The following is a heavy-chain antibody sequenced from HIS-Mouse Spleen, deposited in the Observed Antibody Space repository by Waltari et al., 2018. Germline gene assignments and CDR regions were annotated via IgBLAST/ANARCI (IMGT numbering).Heavy chain of an antibody. CDR1: GGSISSSSYY. D-gene: IGHD6-13*01. CDR2: IYYSGRT. J-gene: IGHJ2*01. V-gene: IGHV4-39*07. CDR3: AREIPYSSSWYDWYFDL. Sequence: QLQLQESGPGLVKPSETLSLTCTVPGGSISSSSYYWGWIRQPPGKGLEWIGSIYYSGRTSYNPSLKSRVTIAVDTSKNQFSLKLSSVTAADTAVYYCAREIPYSSSWYDWYFDLWGRGTLVTVSS.